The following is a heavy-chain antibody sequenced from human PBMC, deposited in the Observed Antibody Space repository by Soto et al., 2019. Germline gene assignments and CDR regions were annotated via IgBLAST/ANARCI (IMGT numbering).Heavy chain of an antibody. Sequence: PSETLSLTCTVSGGSIDSGGYYWTWIRQHPGKGLEWIGYIYYNGRTSYNPSLESRVTISVDTSKNQFSLKLSSVTAADTAVYYCARDYGDYGAYDYWGQGPLVTVYS. V-gene: IGHV4-31*03. CDR1: GGSIDSGGYY. CDR2: IYYNGRT. D-gene: IGHD4-17*01. CDR3: ARDYGDYGAYDY. J-gene: IGHJ4*02.